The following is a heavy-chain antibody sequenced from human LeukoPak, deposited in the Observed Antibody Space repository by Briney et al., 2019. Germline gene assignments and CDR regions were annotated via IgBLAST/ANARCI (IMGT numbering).Heavy chain of an antibody. V-gene: IGHV2-5*02. J-gene: IGHJ4*02. CDR3: AHRRGYDTLTGYYISSFDY. Sequence: SGPTLVNPTQTPTLTCTFSGFSLSTSGVGVGWIRQPPGKALEWLALIYWDDDKRYSPSLKSRLTITKDTSKNQVVLTMTNMDPVDTATYYCAHRRGYDTLTGYYISSFDYWGQGTLVTVSS. CDR1: GFSLSTSGVG. D-gene: IGHD3-9*01. CDR2: IYWDDDK.